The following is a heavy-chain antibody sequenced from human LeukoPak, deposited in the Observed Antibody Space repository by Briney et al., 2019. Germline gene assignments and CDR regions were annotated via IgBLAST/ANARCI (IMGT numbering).Heavy chain of an antibody. Sequence: GGSRRLSCAASGFTFSSYAMSWVRQAPGKGLEWVSAISGSGGSTYYADSVKGRFTISRDNSKNTLYLQMNSLRAEDTAVYYCAKDLGATHWFGPWGQGTLVTVSS. J-gene: IGHJ5*02. D-gene: IGHD1-26*01. CDR2: ISGSGGST. V-gene: IGHV3-23*01. CDR1: GFTFSSYA. CDR3: AKDLGATHWFGP.